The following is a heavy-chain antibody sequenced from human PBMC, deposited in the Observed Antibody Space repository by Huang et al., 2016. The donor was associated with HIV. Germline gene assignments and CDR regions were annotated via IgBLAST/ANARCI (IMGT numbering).Heavy chain of an antibody. CDR2: ITHSGST. D-gene: IGHD3-10*01. CDR3: ARAPHYGSGSYYY. J-gene: IGHJ4*02. CDR1: GGSFSGYY. Sequence: QVQLHQWGAGLLKPSETLSLTCAVYGGSFSGYYWRWIRQPPGKGLEWIGEITHSGSTNYNPSLKSRGTISEETSKNQFSLKLGSVIAADTAVYYCARAPHYGSGSYYYWGQGTLVTVSS. V-gene: IGHV4-34*01.